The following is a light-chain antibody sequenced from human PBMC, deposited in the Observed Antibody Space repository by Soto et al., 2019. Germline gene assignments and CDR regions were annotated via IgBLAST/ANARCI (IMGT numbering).Light chain of an antibody. V-gene: IGKV1-39*01. Sequence: DIQMTQSPSSLSASVGDRVTITCRASQSIRSYLNLYQQKLGKAPKLLIYTASNLQTGVPSRFSGSGSGTDFTLTISSLQPEDFATYYCQQSYSSPQTFGQGTKVEIK. CDR3: QQSYSSPQT. CDR1: QSIRSY. J-gene: IGKJ1*01. CDR2: TAS.